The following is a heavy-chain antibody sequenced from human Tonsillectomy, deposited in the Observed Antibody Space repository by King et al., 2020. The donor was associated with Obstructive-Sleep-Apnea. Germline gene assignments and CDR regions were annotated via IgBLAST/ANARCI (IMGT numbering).Heavy chain of an antibody. CDR1: GGTFSSYA. J-gene: IGHJ4*02. CDR3: ARDSQVPTITFDY. D-gene: IGHD5-12*01. V-gene: IGHV1-69*09. Sequence: VQLVESGAEVKKPGSSVKVSCKASGGTFSSYAISWVRQAPGQGLEWMGRIISILGIANYAQKFQGRVTITADKSTRTAYMELSSLRSEDTAVYYFARDSQVPTITFDYWGQGTLVTVSS. CDR2: IISILGIA.